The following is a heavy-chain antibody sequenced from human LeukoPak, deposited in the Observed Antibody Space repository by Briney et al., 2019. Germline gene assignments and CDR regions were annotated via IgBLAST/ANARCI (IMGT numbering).Heavy chain of an antibody. CDR3: ARAGDSSGYSDY. Sequence: SETPSLTCAVYGGSFSGYYWSWIRQPPGKGLEWIGEINHSGSTKYNPSLKSRVTISVDTSKNQFSLKLSSVTAADTAVYYCARAGDSSGYSDYWGQGTLVTVSS. V-gene: IGHV4-34*01. J-gene: IGHJ4*02. CDR2: INHSGST. CDR1: GGSFSGYY. D-gene: IGHD3-22*01.